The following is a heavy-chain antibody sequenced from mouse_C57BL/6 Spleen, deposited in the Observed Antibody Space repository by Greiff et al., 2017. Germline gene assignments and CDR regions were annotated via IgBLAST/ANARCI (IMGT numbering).Heavy chain of an antibody. Sequence: VQLQQSGPVLVKPGASVKMSCKASGYTFTDYYMNWVKQSPGKSLEWIGVINPYNGGTSYNQKFKGKATLTVDKSSSTAYMELNSLTSEDSAVYYGAREGGIYDGYYMDYWGQGTTLTVSS. CDR2: INPYNGGT. CDR3: AREGGIYDGYYMDY. CDR1: GYTFTDYY. V-gene: IGHV1-19*01. D-gene: IGHD2-3*01. J-gene: IGHJ2*01.